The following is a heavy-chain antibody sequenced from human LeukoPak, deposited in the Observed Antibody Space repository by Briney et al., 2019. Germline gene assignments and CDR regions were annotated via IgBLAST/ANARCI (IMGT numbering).Heavy chain of an antibody. CDR3: VRDHNQYYYGSGVSGGWFDP. J-gene: IGHJ5*02. D-gene: IGHD3-10*01. CDR1: GGSIISSSYY. V-gene: IGHV4-39*07. Sequence: SETLSLTCTVSGGSIISSSYYWGWIRQPPGKGLEWIGSIYYSGSTHYNPSLKSRVTVSVDTSNNQISLKLSSVTAADTAVYYCVRDHNQYYYGSGVSGGWFDPWGQGTLVTVSS. CDR2: IYYSGST.